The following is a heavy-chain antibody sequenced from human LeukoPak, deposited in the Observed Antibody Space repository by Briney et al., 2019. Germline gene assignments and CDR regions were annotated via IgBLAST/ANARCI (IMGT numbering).Heavy chain of an antibody. CDR2: INAGNGNT. Sequence: ASVKVSCKASGYTFTSYAMHWVRQAPGQRLEWMGWINAGNGNTKYSQKFQGRVTITRDTSASTAYMELSSLRSEDTAVYYCARDSAAMVTFVCDYWGQGTLVTVSS. CDR1: GYTFTSYA. D-gene: IGHD5-18*01. V-gene: IGHV1-3*01. J-gene: IGHJ4*02. CDR3: ARDSAAMVTFVCDY.